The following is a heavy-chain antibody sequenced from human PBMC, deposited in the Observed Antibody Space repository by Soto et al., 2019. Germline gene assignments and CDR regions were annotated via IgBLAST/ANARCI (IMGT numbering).Heavy chain of an antibody. V-gene: IGHV3-11*06. CDR2: ISSSSSYT. Sequence: VGSLRLSCAASGFTFSDYYMSWIRQAPGKGLEWVSYISSSSSYTNYADSVKGRFTISRDNAKNSLYLQMNSLRAEDTAVYYCARGGREYFDYWGQGTLVTVSS. CDR1: GFTFSDYY. J-gene: IGHJ4*02. CDR3: ARGGREYFDY.